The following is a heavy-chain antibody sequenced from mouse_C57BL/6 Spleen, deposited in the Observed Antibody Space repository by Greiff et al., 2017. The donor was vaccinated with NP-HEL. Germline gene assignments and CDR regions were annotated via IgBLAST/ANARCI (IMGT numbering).Heavy chain of an antibody. V-gene: IGHV2-6*03. CDR3: ARLGSSYPYAMDY. D-gene: IGHD1-1*01. Sequence: VQLKESGPGLVAPSQSLSITCTVSGFSLTSYGVHWVRQPPGKGLEWLVVIWSDGSTTYNSALKSRLSISKDNSKSQVFLKMNSLQTDDTAMYYCARLGSSYPYAMDYWGQGTSVTVSS. CDR1: GFSLTSYG. J-gene: IGHJ4*01. CDR2: IWSDGST.